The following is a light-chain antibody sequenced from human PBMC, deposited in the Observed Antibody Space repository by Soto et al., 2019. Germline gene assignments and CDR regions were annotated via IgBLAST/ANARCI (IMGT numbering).Light chain of an antibody. CDR3: SSYTSDSTYV. V-gene: IGLV2-14*03. J-gene: IGLJ1*01. Sequence: QSALTQPASVSGSPGQSIAISCTGTSSDVGAYDSACWYQQHPGKAPKLIIFGVSNRPSGVSNRFSGHKSGNTASLTISGLQAEDEADYYCSSYTSDSTYVFATGTKLTVL. CDR2: GVS. CDR1: SSDVGAYDS.